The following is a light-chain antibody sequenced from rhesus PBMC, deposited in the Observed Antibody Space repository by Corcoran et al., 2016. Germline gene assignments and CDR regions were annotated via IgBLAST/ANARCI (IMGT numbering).Light chain of an antibody. Sequence: DIQMTQSPSSLSASVGDTVTITCRASQGISSYLNWFQQKPGKAPKLLIYAAARLESGVPSRFSGSGSGTDFTLTISSLQPADFAVYYCLQHNSYPYSFGQGTKVEIK. J-gene: IGKJ2*01. CDR2: AAA. V-gene: IGKV1-28*03. CDR1: QGISSY. CDR3: LQHNSYPYS.